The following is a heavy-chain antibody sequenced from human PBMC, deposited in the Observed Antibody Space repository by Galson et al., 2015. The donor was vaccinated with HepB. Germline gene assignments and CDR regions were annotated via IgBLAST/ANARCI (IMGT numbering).Heavy chain of an antibody. CDR3: AKFRGMDIGEYHFDH. Sequence: SLRLSCAASGFTFSTFAMGWVRQAPGKGLEWVSTLHNDGVTTHIADSVRGRFTISRDNSKNTLVLQMNSLGVEDTALYYCAKFRGMDIGEYHFDHWGQGTLVTVSS. J-gene: IGHJ4*02. V-gene: IGHV3-23*05. CDR1: GFTFSTFA. D-gene: IGHD2-2*03. CDR2: LHNDGVTT.